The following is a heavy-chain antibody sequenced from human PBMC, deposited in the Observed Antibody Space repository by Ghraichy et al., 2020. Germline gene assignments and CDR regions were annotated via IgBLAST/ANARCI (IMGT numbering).Heavy chain of an antibody. CDR2: IYSDGSGA. J-gene: IGHJ1*01. V-gene: IGHV3-74*01. CDR1: GFSFSNAW. Sequence: LSLTCAASGFSFSNAWMHWVRQAPGEGLVWVSRIYSDGSGAIYADSVRGRFTISRDNAKSTVYLQMDSLRDDDTAVYYCARDVAYSFHHWGQGTLVTVSS. CDR3: ARDVAYSFHH. D-gene: IGHD2-15*01.